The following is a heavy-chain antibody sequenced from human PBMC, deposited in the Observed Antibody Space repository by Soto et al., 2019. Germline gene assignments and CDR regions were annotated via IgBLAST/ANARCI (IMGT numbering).Heavy chain of an antibody. CDR2: IYYSGST. J-gene: IGHJ5*02. Sequence: SETLSLTCTVSGGSISSYYWSWIRQPPGKGLEWIGYIYYSGSTNYNPSLKSRVTISVDTSKNQFSLKLSSVTAADTAGYYCARDHDYRHRGWFDPWGQGTLVTVSS. D-gene: IGHD4-4*01. CDR1: GGSISSYY. V-gene: IGHV4-59*01. CDR3: ARDHDYRHRGWFDP.